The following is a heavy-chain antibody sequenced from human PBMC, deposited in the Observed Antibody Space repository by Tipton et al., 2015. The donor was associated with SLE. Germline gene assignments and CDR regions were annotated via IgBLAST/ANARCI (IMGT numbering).Heavy chain of an antibody. Sequence: SLRLSCAASGFTFRSYAMSWVRQTPGKGLEWVSSLSSGGEFKYYADSVKGRLTISRDNFKNILYLQMNSLRVDDAAIYYCAKGTMTSLNPFESWGQGTLVIVSS. D-gene: IGHD4-17*01. CDR2: LSSGGEFK. J-gene: IGHJ4*02. V-gene: IGHV3-23*01. CDR3: AKGTMTSLNPFES. CDR1: GFTFRSYA.